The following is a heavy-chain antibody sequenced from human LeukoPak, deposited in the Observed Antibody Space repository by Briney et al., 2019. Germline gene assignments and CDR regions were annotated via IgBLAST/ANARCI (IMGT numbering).Heavy chain of an antibody. CDR1: GASISSYY. CDR3: ARDLPAAGRNWFDP. V-gene: IGHV4-4*07. J-gene: IGHJ5*02. D-gene: IGHD6-13*01. CDR2: IYVTGST. Sequence: SETLSLTCTVSGASISSYYWSWIRQPAGKALEWIGRIYVTGSTTYNPSLESRVTMSLDTSKNQFSLKLSSVTAADTAVYYCARDLPAAGRNWFDPWGQGTLVTVSS.